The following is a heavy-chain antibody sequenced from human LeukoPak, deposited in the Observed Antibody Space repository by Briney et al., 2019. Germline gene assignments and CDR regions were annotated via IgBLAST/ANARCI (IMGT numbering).Heavy chain of an antibody. J-gene: IGHJ5*02. CDR3: ARRTYCSGGRCYGEYWFDP. CDR2: IFYTGNA. CDR1: GGSISGYH. Sequence: SETLSLTCTVSGGSISGYHWNWIRQSPGKGLQWIANIFYTGNADYNPSLRSRVAISLDTSKNKVSLILTSVTAADTAIYYCARRTYCSGGRCYGEYWFDPWGPGILVTVSS. D-gene: IGHD2-15*01. V-gene: IGHV4-59*08.